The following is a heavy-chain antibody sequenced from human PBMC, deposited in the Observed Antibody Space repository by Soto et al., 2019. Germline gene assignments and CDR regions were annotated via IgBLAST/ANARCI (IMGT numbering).Heavy chain of an antibody. J-gene: IGHJ4*02. V-gene: IGHV1-18*01. D-gene: IGHD6-6*01. CDR3: ARGRDGDY. Sequence: QVHLVQSGAEVKKPGASVKVSCKGSGYAFTTYGITWVRQAPGQGLEWMGWISAHNGNTNYAQKLQGRVTVTRDTSTSTAYMELGCLRSADTAVYYCARGRDGDYWGQGALVTVSS. CDR1: GYAFTTYG. CDR2: ISAHNGNT.